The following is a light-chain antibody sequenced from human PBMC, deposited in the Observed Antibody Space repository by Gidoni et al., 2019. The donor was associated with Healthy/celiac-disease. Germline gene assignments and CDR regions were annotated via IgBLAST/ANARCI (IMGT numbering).Light chain of an antibody. CDR3: QQRSNWPPPFT. Sequence: EIVLTQSPATLSLSPGERATLSCRASQSVSSYLAWYQQKPGQAPRLLIYDASNRVTGIPARFSGSGSGTDFTLTISSLEPEDFAVYYCQQRSNWPPPFTFGPGTKVDIK. J-gene: IGKJ3*01. V-gene: IGKV3-11*01. CDR1: QSVSSY. CDR2: DAS.